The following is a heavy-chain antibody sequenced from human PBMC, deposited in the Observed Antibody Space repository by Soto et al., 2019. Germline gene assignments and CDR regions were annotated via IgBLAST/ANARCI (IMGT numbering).Heavy chain of an antibody. D-gene: IGHD6-19*01. V-gene: IGHV3-11*01. CDR1: GFTFSDYD. CDR2: ISNSGTTI. J-gene: IGHJ4*02. Sequence: QVQLVESGGGLGKPGGSLRLSCAASGFTFSDYDMSWIRQAPGKGLEWVSYISNSGTTIYYADSLRGRFTISRDNAKKSLFLQMNSLRAEDTAVYYCARDRAYSSAWLADYWGQGTLVTVSS. CDR3: ARDRAYSSAWLADY.